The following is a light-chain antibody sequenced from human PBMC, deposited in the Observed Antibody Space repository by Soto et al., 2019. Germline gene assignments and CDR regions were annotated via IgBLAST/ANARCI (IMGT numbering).Light chain of an antibody. CDR1: RSNLGAGYD. Sequence: QYVLTQPPSVSGAPGQRVTLSCTGNRSNLGAGYDVHWYQQLPGAAPKLVIFGNRNRPSGVPERFSGSKSGTSASLAITGLQAEDEAHYYCQAYDYSLTASVFGGGTKLTVL. CDR2: GNR. J-gene: IGLJ3*02. CDR3: QAYDYSLTASV. V-gene: IGLV1-40*01.